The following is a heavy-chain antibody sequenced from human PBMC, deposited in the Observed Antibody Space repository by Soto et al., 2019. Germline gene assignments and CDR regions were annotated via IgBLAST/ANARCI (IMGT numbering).Heavy chain of an antibody. V-gene: IGHV3-30*18. D-gene: IGHD5-18*01. Sequence: GGSLRLSCAASGFTFSSYGMHWVRQAPGKGLEWVLVISYDGSNKYYAASVKGRFTISRDNSSNTLYLQMNSLRAEDTAVYYCAKYSLLIDNYADYWGQGTLLTVS. CDR2: ISYDGSNK. CDR3: AKYSLLIDNYADY. J-gene: IGHJ4*02. CDR1: GFTFSSYG.